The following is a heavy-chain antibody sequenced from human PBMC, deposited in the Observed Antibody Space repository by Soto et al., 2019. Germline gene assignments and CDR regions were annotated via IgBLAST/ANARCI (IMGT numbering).Heavy chain of an antibody. Sequence: SETLSLTCTVSGGSISSSSYYWGWIRQPPGKGLEWIGSIYYSGSTYYNPSLKSRVTISVDTSKNQFSLKLSSVTAADTAVYYCARLYYYDSSGYPGRWFDPWGQGTLVTVSS. J-gene: IGHJ5*02. CDR3: ARLYYYDSSGYPGRWFDP. D-gene: IGHD3-22*01. V-gene: IGHV4-39*01. CDR2: IYYSGST. CDR1: GGSISSSSYY.